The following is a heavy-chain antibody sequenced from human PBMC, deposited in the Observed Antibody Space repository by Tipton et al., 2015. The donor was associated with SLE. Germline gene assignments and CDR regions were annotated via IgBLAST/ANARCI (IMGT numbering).Heavy chain of an antibody. J-gene: IGHJ5*02. CDR3: ARSSPSATGWFDP. D-gene: IGHD7-27*01. Sequence: TLSLTCTVSGYSISSGYYWGWIRQPPGKGLEWIGSIYHSGSTYYNPSLKSRVTISVDTSKNQFSLKLSSVTAADTAVYYCARSSPSATGWFDPWGQGTLVTVSS. V-gene: IGHV4-38-2*02. CDR2: IYHSGST. CDR1: GYSISSGYY.